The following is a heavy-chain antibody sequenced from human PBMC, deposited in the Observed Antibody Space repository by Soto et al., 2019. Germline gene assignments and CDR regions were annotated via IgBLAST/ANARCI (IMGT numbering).Heavy chain of an antibody. CDR2: INAGNGNT. J-gene: IGHJ6*02. CDR1: GYTFTSYA. D-gene: IGHD6-13*01. CDR3: ARGIAAAGTDQGYYYYGMDV. Sequence: ASVKVSCKASGYTFTSYAMHWVRQAPGQRLEWMGWINAGNGNTKYSQKFQGRVTITRDTSASTAYMELSSLRSEDTAVYYCARGIAAAGTDQGYYYYGMDVWGQGTTVTVSS. V-gene: IGHV1-3*01.